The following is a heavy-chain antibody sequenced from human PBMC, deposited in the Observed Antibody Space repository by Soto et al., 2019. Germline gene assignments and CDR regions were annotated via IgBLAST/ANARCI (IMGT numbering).Heavy chain of an antibody. CDR3: ARGRRYCSGGSCYSGDYYFDY. CDR2: INPNNGDT. D-gene: IGHD2-15*01. J-gene: IGHJ4*02. CDR1: GYTFTGYY. Sequence: ASVKVSCKASGYTFTGYYMHWVRQAPGQGLEWMGWINPNNGDTNYAQKFQGRVTMTRDTSISTAYMELRRLRSDDTAVYYCARGRRYCSGGSCYSGDYYFDYWGQGTLVTVSS. V-gene: IGHV1-2*02.